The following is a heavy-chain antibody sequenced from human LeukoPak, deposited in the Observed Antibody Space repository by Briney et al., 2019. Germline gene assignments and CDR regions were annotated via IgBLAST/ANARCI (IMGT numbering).Heavy chain of an antibody. CDR1: GFTFDDYT. V-gene: IGHV3-33*06. Sequence: GGSLRLSCAASGFTFDDYTMHWVRQAPGKGLEWVALIWYDGSNKYYADSVKGRFTISRDNSKNTLYLQMNSLRAEDTAVYYCAKVTGDYFDTSGAFDYWGQGTLVTISS. D-gene: IGHD3-22*01. CDR2: IWYDGSNK. CDR3: AKVTGDYFDTSGAFDY. J-gene: IGHJ4*02.